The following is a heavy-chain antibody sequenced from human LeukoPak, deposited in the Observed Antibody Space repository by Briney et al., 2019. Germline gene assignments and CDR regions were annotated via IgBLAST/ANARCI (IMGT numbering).Heavy chain of an antibody. CDR1: GFTFSSYA. V-gene: IGHV3-33*01. J-gene: IGHJ4*02. CDR3: ARELFGSGSCRDY. D-gene: IGHD3-10*01. CDR2: VWHDGSNR. Sequence: PRPCLRLSCTAPGFTFSSYAINWIRQAPGKGLEWVALVWHDGSNRYYSEAVKGRFTISRDNSKNTVYLQINSLRAEDTAVYYCARELFGSGSCRDYWGQGTRVTVSS.